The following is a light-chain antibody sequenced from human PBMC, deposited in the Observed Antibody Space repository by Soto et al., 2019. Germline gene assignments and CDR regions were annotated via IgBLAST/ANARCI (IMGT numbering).Light chain of an antibody. CDR1: QSISSW. V-gene: IGKV1-5*03. Sequence: DLQMTQSPSTLSASVGDRVTITCRASQSISSWLAWYQQKPGKAPKILIYQASSLKSGVPSRFSGSGSGTEFALTISSLQADDFATYYCQQYKNYPTFGQGTKVEI. CDR3: QQYKNYPT. CDR2: QAS. J-gene: IGKJ1*01.